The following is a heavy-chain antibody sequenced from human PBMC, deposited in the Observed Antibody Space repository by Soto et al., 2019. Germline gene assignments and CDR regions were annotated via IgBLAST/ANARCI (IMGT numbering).Heavy chain of an antibody. CDR2: IRSKANSYAT. J-gene: IGHJ6*03. D-gene: IGHD2-15*01. V-gene: IGHV3-73*01. Sequence: GGSLRLSCAASGFTFSGSAMHWVRQASGKGLEWVGRIRSKANSYATAYAASVKGRFTISRDDSKNTAYLQMNSLKTEDTAVYYCTRLLVDCSGGSCYSSHYYYYMDVWGKGTTVTVSS. CDR1: GFTFSGSA. CDR3: TRLLVDCSGGSCYSSHYYYYMDV.